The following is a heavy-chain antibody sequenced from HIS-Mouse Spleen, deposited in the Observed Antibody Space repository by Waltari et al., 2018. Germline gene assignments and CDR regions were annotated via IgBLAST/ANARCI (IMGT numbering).Heavy chain of an antibody. CDR2: IYHSGGT. V-gene: IGHV4-38-2*02. D-gene: IGHD4-17*01. CDR3: ARALTTLKDAFDI. Sequence: QVQLQESGPGLVKPSETLSLTCTVPGYSISSGYYWGWIRQPPGKGLEWIGSIYHSGGTYYDPSLKSRVTISVDTSKNQFSLKLSSVTAADTAVYYCARALTTLKDAFDIWGQGTMVTVSS. CDR1: GYSISSGYY. J-gene: IGHJ3*02.